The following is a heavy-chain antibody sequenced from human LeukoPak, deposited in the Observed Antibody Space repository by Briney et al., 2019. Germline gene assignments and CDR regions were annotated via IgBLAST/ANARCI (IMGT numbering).Heavy chain of an antibody. V-gene: IGHV3-30*02. Sequence: GGSLRLSCAASGFIFSIYGMHWVRQAPGRGPEWVAFIWYDGGGKYYADSVKGRFTISRDNSKNTVYLQMNTLRAEDTAVYYCAKTADNWYLGYWGQGTLVTVSS. J-gene: IGHJ4*02. CDR3: AKTADNWYLGY. D-gene: IGHD1-1*01. CDR1: GFIFSIYG. CDR2: IWYDGGGK.